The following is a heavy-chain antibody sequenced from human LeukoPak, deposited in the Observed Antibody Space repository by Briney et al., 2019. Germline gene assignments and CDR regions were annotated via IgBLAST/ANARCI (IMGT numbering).Heavy chain of an antibody. CDR3: AREVLVGGYVLAYYFDY. D-gene: IGHD5-12*01. V-gene: IGHV3-11*06. CDR1: GFTFSDYY. J-gene: IGHJ4*02. CDR2: ISSSSSYT. Sequence: GGSLRLSCAASGFTFSDYYMSWIRQAPGKGLEWVSYISSSSSYTNYADSVKGRFTISRDNAKNSLYLQMNSLRAEDTAVYYCAREVLVGGYVLAYYFDYWGQGTLVTVSS.